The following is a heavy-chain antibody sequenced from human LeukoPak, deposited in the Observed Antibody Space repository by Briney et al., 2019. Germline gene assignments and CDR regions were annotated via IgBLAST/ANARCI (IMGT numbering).Heavy chain of an antibody. Sequence: PSETLSLTCTVSGGSISSYYWSWIRQPPGKGREWIGYIYYSGSTNYNTSLKRRVTISVETSKNQFSLKLSSVTAADTAVYYCARVWVYDSSGYYSRILDYWGQGTLVTVSS. CDR3: ARVWVYDSSGYYSRILDY. V-gene: IGHV4-59*01. CDR1: GGSISSYY. D-gene: IGHD3-22*01. J-gene: IGHJ4*02. CDR2: IYYSGST.